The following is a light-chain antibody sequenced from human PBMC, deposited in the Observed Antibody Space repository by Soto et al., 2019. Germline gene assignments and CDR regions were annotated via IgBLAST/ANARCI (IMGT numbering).Light chain of an antibody. Sequence: DIQMTQSPPSLSASVGDKVTITCRASQSISSYLTWYQQKPGKAPKLLIYAAYNLQGGVPSRFSGSGSGTDFTLTISSLQPEDFAAYYCQQSYDMPWTFGQGTKVDIK. V-gene: IGKV1-39*01. CDR3: QQSYDMPWT. CDR2: AAY. CDR1: QSISSY. J-gene: IGKJ1*01.